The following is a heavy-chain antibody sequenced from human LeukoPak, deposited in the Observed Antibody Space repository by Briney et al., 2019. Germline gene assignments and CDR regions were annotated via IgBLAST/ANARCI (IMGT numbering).Heavy chain of an antibody. V-gene: IGHV1-2*02. CDR2: INPNFGGT. Sequence: ASVKVSCKAPGYTFTDYYMHWVRQAPGQGLEWMGWINPNFGGTNYAQKFQGGVTMTRDTSISTAYMELSRLRSDDTAVYYCARAGANYFASGTPWGQGTLVTVSS. J-gene: IGHJ5*02. CDR3: ARAGANYFASGTP. D-gene: IGHD3-10*01. CDR1: GYTFTDYY.